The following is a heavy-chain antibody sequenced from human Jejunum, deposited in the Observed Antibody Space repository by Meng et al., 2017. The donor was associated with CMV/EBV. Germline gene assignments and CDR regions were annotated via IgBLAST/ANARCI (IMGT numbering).Heavy chain of an antibody. CDR1: Y. CDR3: ARDRGLTMVRGITEYYYYGMDV. D-gene: IGHD3-10*01. CDR2: IYYSGTT. J-gene: IGHJ6*02. V-gene: IGHV4-31*02. Sequence: YWRWIRQHPGKGLEWIGYIYYSGTTYYNPSLKSRLTISVDTSKNQFSLKLSSVTAADTAVYYCARDRGLTMVRGITEYYYYGMDVWGHGTTVTVSS.